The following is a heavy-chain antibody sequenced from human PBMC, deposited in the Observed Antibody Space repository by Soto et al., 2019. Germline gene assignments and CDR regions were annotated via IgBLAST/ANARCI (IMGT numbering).Heavy chain of an antibody. J-gene: IGHJ6*03. Sequence: EVQLLESGGGLVQPGGSLRLSCAASGFTFSSYAMSWVRQAPGKGLEWVSAISGSGGSTYYADSVKGRFTISRDNSKNTQYLQMNSLIAEDTAVYYCAKSGRRYFSGGSCYRYYYYYMDVWGKGTTVTVSS. V-gene: IGHV3-23*01. D-gene: IGHD2-15*01. CDR1: GFTFSSYA. CDR3: AKSGRRYFSGGSCYRYYYYYMDV. CDR2: ISGSGGST.